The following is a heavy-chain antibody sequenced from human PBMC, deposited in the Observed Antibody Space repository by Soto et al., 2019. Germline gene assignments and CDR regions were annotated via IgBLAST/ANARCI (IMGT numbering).Heavy chain of an antibody. CDR2: IYYSGST. J-gene: IGHJ4*02. Sequence: SETLSLTCTFSGGSISSYYWSWIRQPPGKGLEWIWYIYYSGSTNYNPSLKSRVNISVDTSKNPFSLQLSSVTAADTAVYYCARAALSYSGYQPSGSFDYWVQGTLVTVSS. V-gene: IGHV4-59*01. CDR3: ARAALSYSGYQPSGSFDY. CDR1: GGSISSYY. D-gene: IGHD5-12*01.